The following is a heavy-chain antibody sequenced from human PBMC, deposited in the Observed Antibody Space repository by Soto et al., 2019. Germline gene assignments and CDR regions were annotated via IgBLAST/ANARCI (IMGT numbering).Heavy chain of an antibody. CDR3: ARVETWKAARPYYYGMDV. V-gene: IGHV4-61*01. J-gene: IGHJ6*02. D-gene: IGHD6-6*01. CDR2: IYYSGST. Sequence: PSETLSLTCTVSGGSVSSGSYYWSWIRQPPGKGLEWIGYIYYSGSTNYNPSLKSRVTISVDTSKNQFSLKLSSVTAADTAVYYCARVETWKAARPYYYGMDVWGQGTTVTVSS. CDR1: GGSVSSGSYY.